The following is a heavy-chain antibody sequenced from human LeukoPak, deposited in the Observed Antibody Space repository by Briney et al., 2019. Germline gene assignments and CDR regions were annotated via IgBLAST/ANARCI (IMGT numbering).Heavy chain of an antibody. V-gene: IGHV4-30-4*01. J-gene: IGHJ5*02. D-gene: IGHD3-22*01. CDR1: GGSISSGDYY. Sequence: SQTLSLTCTVSGGSISSGDYYRSWIRQPPGKGLEWIGYMYYSGSTYYNPSLKSRVTISLDTSKNQFSLKLNSLTAADTAVYYCAIPYYYDSRIDPCGQGTLVTVSS. CDR2: MYYSGST. CDR3: AIPYYYDSRIDP.